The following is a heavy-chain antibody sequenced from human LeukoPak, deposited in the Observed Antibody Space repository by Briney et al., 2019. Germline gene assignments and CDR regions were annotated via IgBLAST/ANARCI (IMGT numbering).Heavy chain of an antibody. CDR2: IGIRGDT. CDR1: GFTFIDYD. CDR3: ARDPAPAAAWYFDY. J-gene: IGHJ4*02. V-gene: IGHV3-13*01. D-gene: IGHD2-2*01. Sequence: PGGSLRLSCAASGFTFIDYDMHWVRQVIGKGLEWVSTIGIRGDTHYSGSVKGRFTISRDNSKNTLYLQMNSLRAEDTAVYYCARDPAPAAAWYFDYWGQGTLVTVSS.